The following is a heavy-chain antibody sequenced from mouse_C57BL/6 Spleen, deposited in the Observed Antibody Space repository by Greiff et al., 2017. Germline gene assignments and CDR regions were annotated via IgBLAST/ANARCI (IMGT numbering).Heavy chain of an antibody. J-gene: IGHJ1*03. V-gene: IGHV1-26*01. CDR1: GYTFTDYY. D-gene: IGHD1-1*01. Sequence: VQLQQSGPELVKPGASVKISCKASGYTFTDYYMNWVKQSHGKSLEWIGDINPNNGGTSYNQKFKGKATLTVDKSSSTAYMELRSLTSEDSAVYYCARSDYGSSHWYFEVWGTGTTVTVSS. CDR3: ARSDYGSSHWYFEV. CDR2: INPNNGGT.